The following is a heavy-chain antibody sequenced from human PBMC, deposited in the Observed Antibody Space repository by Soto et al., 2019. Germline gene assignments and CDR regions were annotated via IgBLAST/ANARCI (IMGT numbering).Heavy chain of an antibody. CDR1: GFTFSYYG. J-gene: IGHJ4*02. Sequence: VGSLRLSCAASGFTFSYYGMHWVRQAPGKGLEWVAVISYDGSKKYSADSVRGRFTISRDNSKNTLYLQMNSLRPEDTAVYYCAKDRVWNPFDDWGQGALVTVLL. CDR2: ISYDGSKK. V-gene: IGHV3-30*18. D-gene: IGHD1-1*01. CDR3: AKDRVWNPFDD.